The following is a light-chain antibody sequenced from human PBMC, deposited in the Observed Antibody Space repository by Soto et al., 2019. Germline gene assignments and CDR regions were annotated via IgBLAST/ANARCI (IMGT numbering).Light chain of an antibody. J-gene: IGKJ5*01. V-gene: IGKV1-39*01. CDR1: QSIFSS. Sequence: IQMTQSPSSLSASVGDRVTITCRAGQSIFSSLNWYQQRPGKAPTLLIYAASSLQSGVPSRFRGSRYGTDFALTITSLQPEDFATYYYQQSYNSPPITFGPGTRLEIK. CDR2: AAS. CDR3: QQSYNSPPIT.